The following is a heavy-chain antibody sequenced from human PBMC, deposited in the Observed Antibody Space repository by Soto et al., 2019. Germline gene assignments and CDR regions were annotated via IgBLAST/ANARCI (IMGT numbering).Heavy chain of an antibody. CDR2: ISGSGVST. J-gene: IGHJ4*02. V-gene: IGHV3-23*01. Sequence: PGGSLRLSCAASGFTFSDYYMSWIRQAPGKGLEWVSAISGSGVSTYYADSVKGRFTISRDNSKNTLYLQMNSLRAEDTAVYYCAKVDFWSGLYWGQGTLVTVSS. D-gene: IGHD3-3*01. CDR3: AKVDFWSGLY. CDR1: GFTFSDYY.